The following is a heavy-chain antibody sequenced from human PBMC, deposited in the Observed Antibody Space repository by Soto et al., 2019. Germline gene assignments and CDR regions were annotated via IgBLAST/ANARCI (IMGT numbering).Heavy chain of an antibody. J-gene: IGHJ4*02. Sequence: QVPLVESGGGVVQPGRSLRLSCAASGFTFSSYAMHWVRQAPGKGLEWVAVISYDGSNKYYADSVKGRFTISRDNSKNTLYLQMNSLRAEDTAVYYCASISAYWGQGTLVTVSS. CDR1: GFTFSSYA. CDR2: ISYDGSNK. V-gene: IGHV3-30-3*01. CDR3: ASISAY.